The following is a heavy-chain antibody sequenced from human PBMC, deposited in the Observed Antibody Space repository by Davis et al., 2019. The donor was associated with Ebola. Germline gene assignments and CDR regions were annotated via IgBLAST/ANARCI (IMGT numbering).Heavy chain of an antibody. CDR3: ARGTTVIYYYGMDV. CDR2: TYYRSKWYN. J-gene: IGHJ6*02. D-gene: IGHD4-17*01. V-gene: IGHV6-1*01. Sequence: LRLSCAISGDSVSSNSAAWNWIRQSPSRGLEWLGRTYYRSKWYNDYAVSVKSRITINPDTSKNQFSLQLNSVTPEDTAVYYCARGTTVIYYYGMDVWGQGTTVTVSS. CDR1: GDSVSSNSAA.